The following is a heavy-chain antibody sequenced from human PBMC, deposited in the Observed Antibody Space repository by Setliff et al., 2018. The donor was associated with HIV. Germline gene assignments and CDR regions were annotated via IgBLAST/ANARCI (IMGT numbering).Heavy chain of an antibody. CDR1: GYTFTDYF. CDR3: AGVPGGGGNWFDP. V-gene: IGHV1-2*02. J-gene: IGHJ5*02. Sequence: ASVKVSCKSSGYTFTDYFMHWVRQAPGQGLEWMGWISPDNANTRISQRFRGSVTMTRDRSINTAYMELSRLRSDDTAVYYCAGVPGGGGNWFDPWGQGTLVTVSS. D-gene: IGHD3-16*01. CDR2: ISPDNANT.